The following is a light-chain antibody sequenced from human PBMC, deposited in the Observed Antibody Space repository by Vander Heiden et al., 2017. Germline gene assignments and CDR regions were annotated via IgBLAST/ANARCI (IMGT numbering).Light chain of an antibody. CDR2: DDN. Sequence: NSMLSHPHSVAEGPGKTVTVSCTRSTGSIVSNYVEWYQQRPGSSPTTVIYDDNKRRSGGPARCSGSIDSSSTSASPTISGLKNEDDAYYYCQSDDSSNHLVFGGGTKLTVL. CDR1: TGSIVSNY. CDR3: QSDDSSNHLV. V-gene: IGLV6-57*01. J-gene: IGLJ3*02.